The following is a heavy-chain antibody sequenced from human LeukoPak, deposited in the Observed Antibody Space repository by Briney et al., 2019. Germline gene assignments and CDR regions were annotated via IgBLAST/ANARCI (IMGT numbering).Heavy chain of an antibody. CDR1: GLTFSSHW. CDR2: ITNDGSST. J-gene: IGHJ5*02. V-gene: IGHV3-74*01. D-gene: IGHD3-10*01. Sequence: GGSLRLSCAASGLTFSSHWMHWVRQAPGKGLVWVSRITNDGSSTTYADSVKGRFTISRDNAKNMLYLQVNSLRAEDTAVYYCARDLRSYGSTWGQGTLVTVSS. CDR3: ARDLRSYGST.